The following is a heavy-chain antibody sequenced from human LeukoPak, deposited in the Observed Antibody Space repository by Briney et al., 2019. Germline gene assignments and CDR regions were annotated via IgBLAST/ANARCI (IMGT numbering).Heavy chain of an antibody. Sequence: GGSLRLSCAASGFIFKKYWMNWVRQVPGKGLECLANIKEDGSETYYADSVKGRFTISRDNPKNLLFLQINSLRVEDTAVYYCARETPRRGETRDGYRWCQGTVVTVSS. CDR2: IKEDGSET. CDR1: GFIFKKYW. V-gene: IGHV3-7*01. CDR3: ARETPRRGETRDGYR. D-gene: IGHD5-24*01. J-gene: IGHJ4*02.